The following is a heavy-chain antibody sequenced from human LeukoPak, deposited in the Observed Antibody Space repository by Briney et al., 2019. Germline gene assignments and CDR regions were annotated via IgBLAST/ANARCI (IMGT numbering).Heavy chain of an antibody. V-gene: IGHV3-21*06. Sequence: GGSLRLSCEASGFTFNTYSMNWARQAPGKGLEWVSSIDRSGGYMFYADSVKGRFIISRDNAKDSLYLQMNSLRAEDTAVYYCTTVKGPYDSSGYDYWGQGTLVTVSS. D-gene: IGHD3-22*01. CDR3: TTVKGPYDSSGYDY. CDR2: IDRSGGYM. CDR1: GFTFNTYS. J-gene: IGHJ4*02.